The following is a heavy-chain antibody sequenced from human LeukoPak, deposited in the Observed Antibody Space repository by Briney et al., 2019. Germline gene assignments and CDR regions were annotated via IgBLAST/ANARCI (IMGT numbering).Heavy chain of an antibody. CDR2: IYHSGST. CDR3: ARGFYGSGSQFDY. V-gene: IGHV4-38-2*02. Sequence: SETLSLTCTVPGYSISSGYYWGWIRQPPGKGLEWIGSIYHSGSTSYNPSLKSRVTISVDMSKNHLSLKLSSVTAADTAVYYCARGFYGSGSQFDYWGQGTLVTVSS. CDR1: GYSISSGYY. D-gene: IGHD3-10*01. J-gene: IGHJ4*02.